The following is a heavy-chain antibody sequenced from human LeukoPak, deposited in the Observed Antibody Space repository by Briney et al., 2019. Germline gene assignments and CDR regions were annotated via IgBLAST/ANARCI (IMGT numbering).Heavy chain of an antibody. D-gene: IGHD5-18*01. V-gene: IGHV1-69*01. CDR2: IIPIFGTA. CDR1: GGTFSSYA. J-gene: IGHJ4*02. Sequence: SVKVSCKASGGTFSSYAISWVRQAPGQGLEWMGGIIPIFGTANYAQKFQGRVTITADESTSTAYMELRSLRSDDTAVYYCAGVARTQLWLNYWGQGTLVTVSS. CDR3: AGVARTQLWLNY.